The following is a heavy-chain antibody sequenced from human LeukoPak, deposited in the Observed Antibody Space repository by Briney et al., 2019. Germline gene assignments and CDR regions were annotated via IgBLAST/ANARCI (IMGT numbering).Heavy chain of an antibody. CDR1: GYTFTSYD. D-gene: IGHD3-22*01. J-gene: IGHJ5*02. CDR3: ARDRALSVSSGGNWFDP. V-gene: IGHV1-8*03. CDR2: MNPNSGNT. Sequence: ASVKVSCKASGYTFTSYDINWVRQATGQGLEWMGWMNPNSGNTGYAQKFQGRVTITRNTSISTAYMELSSLRSEDTAVYYCARDRALSVSSGGNWFDPWGQGTLVTVSS.